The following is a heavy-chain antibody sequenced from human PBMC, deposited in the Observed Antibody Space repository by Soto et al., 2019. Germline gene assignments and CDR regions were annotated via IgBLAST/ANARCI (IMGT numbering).Heavy chain of an antibody. V-gene: IGHV1-69*01. CDR3: ARGIVVVVAATAYYYDSSGYKYYGMDV. Sequence: QVQLVQSGAEVKKPGSSVKVSCKASGGTFSSYAISWVRQAPGQGLEWMGGIIPIFGTANYAQKFQGRVTITVDESTSKAYMELSSLRSEDTAVYYCARGIVVVVAATAYYYDSSGYKYYGMDVWGQGTTVTVSS. J-gene: IGHJ6*02. CDR2: IIPIFGTA. CDR1: GGTFSSYA. D-gene: IGHD3-22*01.